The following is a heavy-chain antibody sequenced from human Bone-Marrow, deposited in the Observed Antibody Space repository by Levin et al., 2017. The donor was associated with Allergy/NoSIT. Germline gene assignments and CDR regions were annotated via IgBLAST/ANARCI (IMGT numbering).Heavy chain of an antibody. D-gene: IGHD4-17*01. CDR3: ARHRYYGDCHPFDY. CDR2: IYYSGST. CDR1: GGSISSYY. Sequence: SETLSLTCTVSGGSISSYYWSWIRQPPGKGLEWIGYIYYSGSTNYNPSLKSRVTISVDTSKNQFSLKLSSVTAADTAVYYCARHRYYGDCHPFDYWGQGTLVTVSS. J-gene: IGHJ4*02. V-gene: IGHV4-59*08.